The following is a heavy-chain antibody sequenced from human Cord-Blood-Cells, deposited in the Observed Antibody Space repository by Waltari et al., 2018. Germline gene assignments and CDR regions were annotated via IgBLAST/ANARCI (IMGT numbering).Heavy chain of an antibody. CDR3: ARRAVADY. Sequence: EVQLVESGGGLVQPGGSLSLSCAAAGFTFSRYWMGWVRQAPGKGLEWVANIKQDGSEKYYVDSVKGRFTISRDNAKNSLYLQMNSLRAEDTAVYYCARRAVADYWGQGTLVTVSS. CDR2: IKQDGSEK. CDR1: GFTFSRYW. D-gene: IGHD6-19*01. V-gene: IGHV3-7*01. J-gene: IGHJ4*02.